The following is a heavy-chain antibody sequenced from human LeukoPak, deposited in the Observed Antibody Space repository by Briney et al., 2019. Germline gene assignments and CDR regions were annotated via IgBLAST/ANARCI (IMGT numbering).Heavy chain of an antibody. CDR1: GYTFTRYG. CDR3: AVHGEVGATRGYYFDY. D-gene: IGHD1-26*01. V-gene: IGHV1-18*01. Sequence: ASVKVSCKASGYTFTRYGISWVRQAPGQGLQWLGWISASNGNTNYAQKLQGRVTMTTDTSTSTAYMELRSLRSDDTAVYYCAVHGEVGATRGYYFDYWGQGTLVTVSS. CDR2: ISASNGNT. J-gene: IGHJ4*02.